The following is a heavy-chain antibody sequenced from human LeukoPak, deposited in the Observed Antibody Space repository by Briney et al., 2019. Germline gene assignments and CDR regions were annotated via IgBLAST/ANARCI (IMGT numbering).Heavy chain of an antibody. J-gene: IGHJ5*02. Sequence: PAGTLRLSCAASGFTFSSNAMNWVRQAPGKGLEWMEVISYDASNKYYADSVKGRFIIYRDNSKNTLHLQMNILRGEDTSVYYCARGSGSSSSGWFDPWGQGTLVTVSS. CDR2: ISYDASNK. D-gene: IGHD6-13*01. V-gene: IGHV3-30-3*01. CDR3: ARGSGSSSSGWFDP. CDR1: GFTFSSNA.